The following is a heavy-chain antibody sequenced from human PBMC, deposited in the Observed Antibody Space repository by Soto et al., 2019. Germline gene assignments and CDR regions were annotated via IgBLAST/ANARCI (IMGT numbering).Heavy chain of an antibody. CDR2: ISYDEIDK. CDR3: AKDSGYQLPDNYFYYGLDV. Sequence: PESSLKLTCADPGFTFTSKARHWVRQTPGKGLEWVAAISYDEIDKKYASSVKGRFTVSRDNVKNTLSLQMNSLRPEDTAVYYCAKDSGYQLPDNYFYYGLDVWGQGTTVTVSS. J-gene: IGHJ6*02. V-gene: IGHV3-30*18. CDR1: GFTFTSKA. D-gene: IGHD2-2*01.